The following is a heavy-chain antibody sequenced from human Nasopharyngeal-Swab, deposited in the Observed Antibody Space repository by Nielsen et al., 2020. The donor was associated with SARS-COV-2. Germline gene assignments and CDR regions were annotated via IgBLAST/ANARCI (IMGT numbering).Heavy chain of an antibody. Sequence: SVKVSCKTSGGTFSSYAISWVRQAPGQGLEWMGGIIPIFGTANYAQKFQGRVTITADESTSTAYMELSSLRSEDTAVYYCASATYYYDSSGYYYWFDPWGQGTLVTVSS. J-gene: IGHJ5*02. D-gene: IGHD3-22*01. CDR2: IIPIFGTA. V-gene: IGHV1-69*13. CDR1: GGTFSSYA. CDR3: ASATYYYDSSGYYYWFDP.